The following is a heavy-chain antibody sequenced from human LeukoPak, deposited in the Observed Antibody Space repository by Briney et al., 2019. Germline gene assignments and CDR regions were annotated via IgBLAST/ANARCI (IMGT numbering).Heavy chain of an antibody. CDR1: GFTFSSYG. CDR2: IRYDGSNK. V-gene: IGHV3-30*02. CDR3: AKDDWVVSSGWYGSQGGIDY. Sequence: GGSLRLSCAASGFTFSSYGMRWVRQAPGKGLEWVAFIRYDGSNKYYADSVKGRFTISRDNSKNTLYLQMNSLRAEDTAVYYCAKDDWVVSSGWYGSQGGIDYWGQGTLVTVSS. J-gene: IGHJ4*02. D-gene: IGHD6-19*01.